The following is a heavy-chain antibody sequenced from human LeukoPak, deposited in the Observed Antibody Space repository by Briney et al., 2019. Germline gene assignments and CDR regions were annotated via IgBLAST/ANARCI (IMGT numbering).Heavy chain of an antibody. J-gene: IGHJ5*02. CDR3: ARSILTAYNCFDP. V-gene: IGHV4-61*02. CDR1: GGSLSIGSYY. D-gene: IGHD3-9*01. Sequence: PSQTLSLTCTVSGGSLSIGSYYWSWIRQPAGKGLEWIGRIYTSGSTKYNPSLKSRVTISVDTSKNQFSLKLSSVTAADTAVYYCARSILTAYNCFDPWGQGTLVTVSS. CDR2: IYTSGST.